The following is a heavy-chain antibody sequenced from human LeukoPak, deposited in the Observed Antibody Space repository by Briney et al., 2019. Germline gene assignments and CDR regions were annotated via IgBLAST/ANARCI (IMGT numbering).Heavy chain of an antibody. CDR2: IYTSGST. V-gene: IGHV4-4*07. J-gene: IGHJ3*02. D-gene: IGHD6-19*01. CDR1: GGSISSYH. CDR3: ARDLYGQWPPPPGSPYDAFDI. Sequence: PSETLSLTCTVSGGSISSYHWSWIPQPAGKGLEWIGRIYTSGSTNYNPSLKSRVTMSVDTSKNQFSLKLSSVTAADTAVYYCARDLYGQWPPPPGSPYDAFDIWGQGTVVTVSS.